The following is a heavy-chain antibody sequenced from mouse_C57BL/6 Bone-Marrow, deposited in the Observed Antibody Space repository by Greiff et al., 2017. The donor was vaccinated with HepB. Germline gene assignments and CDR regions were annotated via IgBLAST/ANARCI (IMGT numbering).Heavy chain of an antibody. CDR2: ISDGGSYT. Sequence: EVMLVESGGGLVKPGGSLKLSCAASGFTFSSYAMSWVRQTPEKRLEWVATISDGGSYTYYPDNVKGRFTISRDNAKNNLYLQMSHLKSEDTAMYYCARFLPRAMDYWGQGTSVTVSS. CDR3: ARFLPRAMDY. J-gene: IGHJ4*01. D-gene: IGHD2-1*01. V-gene: IGHV5-4*03. CDR1: GFTFSSYA.